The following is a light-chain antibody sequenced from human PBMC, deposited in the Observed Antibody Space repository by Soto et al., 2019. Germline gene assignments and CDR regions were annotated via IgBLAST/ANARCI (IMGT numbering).Light chain of an antibody. Sequence: DIQMTQSPSSLSESVGDRVTITCPASQGISDYLAWYQQKPGKVPKLLIYAASTLQSGVPSRFSGSGSGTDFTLTISSLQPEDVATYYCQRYNSAPWAFGQGTKVEIK. CDR2: AAS. J-gene: IGKJ1*01. CDR3: QRYNSAPWA. CDR1: QGISDY. V-gene: IGKV1-27*01.